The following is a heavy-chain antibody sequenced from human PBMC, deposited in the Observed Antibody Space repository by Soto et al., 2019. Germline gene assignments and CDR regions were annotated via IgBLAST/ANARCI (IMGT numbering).Heavy chain of an antibody. CDR2: ISAYNGNT. D-gene: IGHD3-3*01. J-gene: IGHJ4*02. V-gene: IGHV1-18*01. CDR1: RYTFTSSG. CDR3: ARAPNPTYYDFWSGYHYYFDY. Sequence: ASVKVSCKASRYTFTSSGISRVRQAPGQGLERTGWISAYNGNTNYAQKLQGRVTMTTDTSTSTAYMELRSLRSDDTAVYYCARAPNPTYYDFWSGYHYYFDYWGQGTLVTVSS.